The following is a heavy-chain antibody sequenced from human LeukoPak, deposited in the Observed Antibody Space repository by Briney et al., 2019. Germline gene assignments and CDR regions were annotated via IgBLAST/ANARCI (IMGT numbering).Heavy chain of an antibody. Sequence: GGSLRLSCAASGFTFSSSGMHWVRQAPGKGLEWVAFIRYDGTSKYYADSVKGRFTISRDNSKNTVYLQMNSLRAEDTAVYYCAKETRGSYSDYWGQGTLVAVSS. J-gene: IGHJ4*02. V-gene: IGHV3-30*02. D-gene: IGHD1-26*01. CDR1: GFTFSSSG. CDR2: IRYDGTSK. CDR3: AKETRGSYSDY.